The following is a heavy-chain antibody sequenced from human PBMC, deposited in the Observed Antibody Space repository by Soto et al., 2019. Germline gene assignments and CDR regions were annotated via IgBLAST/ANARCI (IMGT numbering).Heavy chain of an antibody. Sequence: PGGSLRLSCAASGFTFSSYAMYWVRQAPGKGLGWVAFISYDGYYKYDADSVKGRLTISRDNSKSTLYLQMSSLRPKDMAVYFCARGSRYCDSSSCHRYGLDVWGQGTPVTVSS. CDR3: ARGSRYCDSSSCHRYGLDV. CDR1: GFTFSSYA. J-gene: IGHJ6*02. V-gene: IGHV3-30*14. D-gene: IGHD2-2*01. CDR2: ISYDGYYK.